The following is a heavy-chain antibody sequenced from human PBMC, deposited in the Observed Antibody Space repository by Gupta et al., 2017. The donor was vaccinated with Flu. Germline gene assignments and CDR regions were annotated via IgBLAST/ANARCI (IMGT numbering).Heavy chain of an antibody. CDR3: ARHSPIGSNVGYYGMDV. V-gene: IGHV4-59*08. Sequence: QVQLQESGPGLVKPSETLSLTCTVSGGSISSYYWSWIRQPPGKGLEWIGYIHYSGSTNYNPPLKSRVTISVDTSKNQFSLKLSSVTAADTAVYYCARHSPIGSNVGYYGMDVWGQGTTVTVSS. CDR1: GGSISSYY. D-gene: IGHD4-4*01. CDR2: IHYSGST. J-gene: IGHJ6*02.